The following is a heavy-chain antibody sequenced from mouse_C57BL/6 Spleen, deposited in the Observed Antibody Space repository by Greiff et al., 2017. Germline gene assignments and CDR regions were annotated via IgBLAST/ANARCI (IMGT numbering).Heavy chain of an antibody. J-gene: IGHJ3*01. CDR2: FYPGSGSI. Sequence: VQVVESGAELVKPGASVKLSCKASGYTFTEYTIHWVKQRSGQGLEWIGWFYPGSGSIKYNEKFKDKATLTADKSSSTVYMELSRLTSEDSAVYFCARHEGNGAWFAYWGQGTLVTVSA. CDR3: ARHEGNGAWFAY. CDR1: GYTFTEYT. V-gene: IGHV1-62-2*01.